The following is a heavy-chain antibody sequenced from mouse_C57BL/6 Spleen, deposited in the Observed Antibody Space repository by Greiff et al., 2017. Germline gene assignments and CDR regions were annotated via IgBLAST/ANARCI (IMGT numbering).Heavy chain of an antibody. CDR1: VYTFTSSW. Sequence: EVKLVESGTVLASPGASVKISCKTSVYTFTSSWSHWVKQRPGQGLEWIGAIYPGNSDTSYTQKFKGKAKLTAVTSASTAYMELSSLTNEDSAVYYCTRYPEFITTVVADYWGQGTTLTVSS. J-gene: IGHJ2*01. V-gene: IGHV1-5*01. CDR2: IYPGNSDT. D-gene: IGHD1-1*01. CDR3: TRYPEFITTVVADY.